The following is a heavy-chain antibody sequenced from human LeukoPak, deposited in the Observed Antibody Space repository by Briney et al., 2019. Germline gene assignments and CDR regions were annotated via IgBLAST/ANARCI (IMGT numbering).Heavy chain of an antibody. CDR3: ARAEWGCSSTSCYRGGHYYFDY. CDR2: IYTSGST. D-gene: IGHD2-2*01. V-gene: IGHV4-4*07. CDR1: GGSISSYY. J-gene: IGHJ4*02. Sequence: SETLSLTCTVSGGSISSYYWSWIRQPAGKGLEWIGRIYTSGSTNYNPSLKSRVTMSVDTSKNQFSLKLSSVTAADTAVYYCARAEWGCSSTSCYRGGHYYFDYWGQGTLVTASS.